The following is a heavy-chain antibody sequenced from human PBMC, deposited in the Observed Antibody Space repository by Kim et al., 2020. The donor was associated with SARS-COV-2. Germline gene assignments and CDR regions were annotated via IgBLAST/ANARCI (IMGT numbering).Heavy chain of an antibody. CDR1: GGSFSGYY. Sequence: SETLSLTCAVYGGSFSGYYWNWIRQPPGKGLEWIGEINHSGTTNYNPSLKSRVTISVDTSKNQFSLKLRSVTAADTAVYYCARGSYDYGDYLAFDYWGQGSLVTVSS. J-gene: IGHJ4*02. V-gene: IGHV4-34*01. CDR3: ARGSYDYGDYLAFDY. D-gene: IGHD4-17*01. CDR2: INHSGTT.